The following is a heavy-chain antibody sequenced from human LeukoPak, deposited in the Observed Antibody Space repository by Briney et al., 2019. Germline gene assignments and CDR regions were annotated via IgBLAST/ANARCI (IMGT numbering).Heavy chain of an antibody. J-gene: IGHJ4*02. D-gene: IGHD5-12*01. CDR1: GFTFSDYV. CDR2: ITASGDRT. CDR3: AKGDIVATSLFDH. V-gene: IGHV3-23*01. Sequence: GESLRLSCAASGFTFSDYVMIWVRQAPGNGLEWVSGITASGDRTFYGDSVRGRFTMSRDNSKNTVYLQMNTLRVDDTAVYFCAKGDIVATSLFDHWGQGTPVTVSS.